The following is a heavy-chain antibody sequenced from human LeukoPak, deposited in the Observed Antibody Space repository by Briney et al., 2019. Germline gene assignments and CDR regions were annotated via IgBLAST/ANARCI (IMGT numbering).Heavy chain of an antibody. CDR2: IYSGGST. CDR3: AREVGTTVSYYMDV. Sequence: PGGSLRLSCAASGFSGFTFSTYAMSWVRQAPGKGLEWVSVIYSGGSTYYADSVKGRFTISRDNSKNTLYLQMNSLRAEDTAVYYCAREVGTTVSYYMDVWGKGTTVTVSS. V-gene: IGHV3-53*01. J-gene: IGHJ6*03. D-gene: IGHD4-11*01. CDR1: GFSGFTFSTYA.